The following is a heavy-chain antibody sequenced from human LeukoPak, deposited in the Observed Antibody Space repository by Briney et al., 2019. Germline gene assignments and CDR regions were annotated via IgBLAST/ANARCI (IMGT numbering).Heavy chain of an antibody. Sequence: GGSLRLSCAAPGFIFSNYSMNWVRQAPGKGLEWVLWVSSSSKTIVDAVSGRCRFSSSNDKSKNTLYMQMNSLRAEDTALYYCVCYDIAAEYFHYWGQGTLVAVSS. CDR2: VSSSSKTI. D-gene: IGHD3-22*01. CDR1: GFIFSNYS. J-gene: IGHJ1*01. V-gene: IGHV3-48*01. CDR3: VCYDIAAEYFHY.